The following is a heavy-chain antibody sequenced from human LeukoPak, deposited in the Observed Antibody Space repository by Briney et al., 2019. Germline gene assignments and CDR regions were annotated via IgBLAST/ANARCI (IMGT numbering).Heavy chain of an antibody. Sequence: SQTLFLTCTVSGGSISSGGYYWSWIRQPPGKGLEWIGEINHSGSTNYNPSLKSRVTISVDTSKNQFSLKLSSVTAADTAVYYCARGPYQKKLGYCSSTSCYTGRYYYYYGMDVWGQGTTVTVSS. V-gene: IGHV4-30-2*01. J-gene: IGHJ6*02. CDR1: GGSISSGGYY. CDR3: ARGPYQKKLGYCSSTSCYTGRYYYYYGMDV. CDR2: INHSGST. D-gene: IGHD2-2*02.